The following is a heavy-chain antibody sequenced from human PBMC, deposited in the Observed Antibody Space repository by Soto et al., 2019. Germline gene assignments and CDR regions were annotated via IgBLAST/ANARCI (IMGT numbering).Heavy chain of an antibody. J-gene: IGHJ6*02. D-gene: IGHD3-22*01. V-gene: IGHV4-31*03. CDR1: GGSISSGGYY. Sequence: QVQLQESGPGLVKPSQTLSLTCTVSGGSISSGGYYWSWIRQHPGKGLGWIGYFYYSGSTYYNPSLKSRVTISVDTSKNQFSLKLSSVTAADTAVYYCARHNYDSSGTAVDVWGQGTTVTVSS. CDR3: ARHNYDSSGTAVDV. CDR2: FYYSGST.